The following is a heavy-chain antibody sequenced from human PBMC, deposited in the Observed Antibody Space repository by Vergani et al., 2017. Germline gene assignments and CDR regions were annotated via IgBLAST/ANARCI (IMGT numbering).Heavy chain of an antibody. CDR2: LSASDRRT. D-gene: IGHD6-19*01. V-gene: IGHV3-23*01. Sequence: EVQLLESGGGLVQPGGSLRLSCAASGFTFSTYDMIWVRQGPGKGLEWVSTLSASDRRTHYADSVKGRFTISRDNSKNTLFLHMNSLRPEDTAVYYCAKVGRSEVAGTFGAFDIWGQGTMVTVSS. CDR3: AKVGRSEVAGTFGAFDI. J-gene: IGHJ3*02. CDR1: GFTFSTYD.